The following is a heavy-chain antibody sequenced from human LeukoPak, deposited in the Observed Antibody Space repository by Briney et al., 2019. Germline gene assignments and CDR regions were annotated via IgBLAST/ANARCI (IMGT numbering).Heavy chain of an antibody. J-gene: IGHJ4*02. V-gene: IGHV1-46*01. CDR3: AREGEIGYDLSDY. Sequence: ASVKVSCKASGYTFTNYYMNCVRQAPGQGLEWMGIINTSGGSTSYAQKFQGRVTVTRDTSTSTVYMELSSLRSEDTAMYYCAREGEIGYDLSDYWGQGTLVTVSS. CDR1: GYTFTNYY. CDR2: INTSGGST. D-gene: IGHD5-12*01.